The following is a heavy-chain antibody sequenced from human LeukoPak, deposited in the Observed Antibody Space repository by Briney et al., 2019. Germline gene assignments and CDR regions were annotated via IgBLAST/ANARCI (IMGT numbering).Heavy chain of an antibody. CDR1: GFTFSDYY. J-gene: IGHJ4*02. Sequence: GGSLRLSCAASGFTFSDYYMSWIRQAPGKGLEWVSVTYSGGSTYYADSVKGRFTISRDNSKNTLYLQMNSLRAEDTAVYYCAREDIEVGYVYWGQGTLVTVSS. CDR2: TYSGGST. D-gene: IGHD2-21*01. CDR3: AREDIEVGYVY. V-gene: IGHV3-66*01.